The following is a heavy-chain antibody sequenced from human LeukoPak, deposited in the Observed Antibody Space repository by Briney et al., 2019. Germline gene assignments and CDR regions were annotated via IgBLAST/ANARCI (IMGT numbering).Heavy chain of an antibody. CDR3: AREEYDILTGYYKDY. CDR1: GYIFTGYY. CDR2: INPNSGGT. D-gene: IGHD3-9*01. V-gene: IGHV1-2*02. J-gene: IGHJ4*02. Sequence: ASVKVSCKASGYIFTGYYMHWVRQAPGQGLEWMGWINPNSGGTNYAQKFQGRVTMTRDTSISTAYMELSRLRSEDTAVYYCAREEYDILTGYYKDYWGQGTLVTVSS.